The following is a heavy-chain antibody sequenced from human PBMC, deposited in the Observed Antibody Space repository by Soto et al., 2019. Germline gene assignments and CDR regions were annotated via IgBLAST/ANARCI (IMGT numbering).Heavy chain of an antibody. V-gene: IGHV3-11*01. CDR2: INPRGETR. Sequence: GGSLRLSCAASGFTFSDYYMNWIRQAPGQGLEWLSFINPRGETRYIADSIRGRFTFSRDNARRSLYLQMDRLRADGTAVYYCARSGIPLIEILDYWGHGTLVTVSS. D-gene: IGHD1-1*01. CDR3: ARSGIPLIEILDY. CDR1: GFTFSDYY. J-gene: IGHJ4*01.